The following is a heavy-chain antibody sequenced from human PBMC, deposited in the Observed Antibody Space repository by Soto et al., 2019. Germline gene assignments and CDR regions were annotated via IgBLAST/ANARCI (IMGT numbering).Heavy chain of an antibody. V-gene: IGHV1-2*02. D-gene: IGHD6-19*01. CDR2: INPNSGGT. CDR3: ARGGYSSGWGYNYGMDV. Sequence: ASVKVSCKASGYTFSGYYMHWVRQAPGQGLEWMGWINPNSGGTNYVQEFQGRVTMTRDTSISTVYMELSRLRSDDTAVYYCARGGYSSGWGYNYGMDVXGQGTKVTVS. J-gene: IGHJ6*02. CDR1: GYTFSGYY.